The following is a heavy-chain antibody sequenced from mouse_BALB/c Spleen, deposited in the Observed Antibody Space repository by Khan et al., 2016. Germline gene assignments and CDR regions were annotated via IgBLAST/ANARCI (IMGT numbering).Heavy chain of an antibody. CDR2: IYPGSGNT. CDR1: GYTFTDYY. V-gene: IGHV1-77*01. CDR3: ARRRNYLDY. Sequence: QVQLQQSGAELARPGASVKLSCTASGYTFTDYYINWVKQRTGQGLEWIGEIYPGSGNTYYNETFKGKATLTADKSSSTAYMQLSSLTSEDSAVYFCARRRNYLDYWGQGTTLTVSS. J-gene: IGHJ2*01.